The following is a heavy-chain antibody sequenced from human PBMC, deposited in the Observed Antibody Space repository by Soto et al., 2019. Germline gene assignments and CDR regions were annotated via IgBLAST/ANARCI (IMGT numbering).Heavy chain of an antibody. CDR2: INPDNGNT. Sequence: CKAFGYRLSRYTMNWVRQAPGQRLEWMGWINPDNGNTKSSQKFQDRVIITRDTSASTAYMDLSSLRSEDTAVYYCARGIATGQLDPWGQGTLVTVSS. CDR1: GYRLSRYT. J-gene: IGHJ5*02. CDR3: ARGIATGQLDP. D-gene: IGHD2-15*01. V-gene: IGHV1-3*01.